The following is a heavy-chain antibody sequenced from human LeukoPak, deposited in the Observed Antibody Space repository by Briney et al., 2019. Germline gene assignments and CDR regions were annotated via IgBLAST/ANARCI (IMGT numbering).Heavy chain of an antibody. CDR1: GFTFSGYW. CDR3: ARDPNLYSGNYDTY. D-gene: IGHD1-26*01. CDR2: IKQDGNEK. J-gene: IGHJ4*02. Sequence: PGGSLRLSCAASGFTFSGYWMSWVRQAPGKGLEWVANIKQDGNEKYYVDSVKGRFTISRDNAKNSLYLQMNSLRAEDTAVYYCARDPNLYSGNYDTYWGQGTLVTVSS. V-gene: IGHV3-7*03.